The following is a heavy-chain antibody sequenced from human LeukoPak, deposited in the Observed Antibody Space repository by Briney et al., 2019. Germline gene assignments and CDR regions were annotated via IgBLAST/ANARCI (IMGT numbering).Heavy chain of an antibody. CDR2: INPNHGGT. J-gene: IGHJ4*02. CDR1: GYSFTDYY. Sequence: ASVKVSCKASGYSFTDYYINWVRQAPGQGLEWMGWINPNHGGTHYAQKFQGRVTMTRDMSITTAYMELSSLRSDDTAVYYCAIYRRSMLPYYFDYWGQGTLVTVSS. D-gene: IGHD2-8*01. V-gene: IGHV1-2*02. CDR3: AIYRRSMLPYYFDY.